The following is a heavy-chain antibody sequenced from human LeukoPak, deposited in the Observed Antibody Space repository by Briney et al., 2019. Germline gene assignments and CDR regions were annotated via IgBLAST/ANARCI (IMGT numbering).Heavy chain of an antibody. CDR2: ISGSGGST. CDR3: AKYWNNRGPDYYYYYYMDV. V-gene: IGHV3-23*01. Sequence: PGGSLRLSCAASGFTFSSYAMSWVRQAPGKGLEWVSSISGSGGSTYYADSVKGRFTISRDNSKNTLYLQMNSLRAEDTAVYYWAKYWNNRGPDYYYYYYMDVWGRGTTVTVSS. J-gene: IGHJ6*03. CDR1: GFTFSSYA. D-gene: IGHD1/OR15-1a*01.